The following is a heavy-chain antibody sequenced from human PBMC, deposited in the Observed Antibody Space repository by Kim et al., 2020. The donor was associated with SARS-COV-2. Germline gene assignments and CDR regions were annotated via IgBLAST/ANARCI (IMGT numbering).Heavy chain of an antibody. D-gene: IGHD6-19*01. J-gene: IGHJ6*01. CDR2: ACYIGTN. CDR3: ERHPRYGSGGYVAFYY. V-gene: IGHV4-39*01. Sequence: SETLSLTCTVSGGSLSSSSYYWGWLRQPTGKGLEWIGIACYIGTNYSNPFLKSRATLCVDTSNTQFPLKLGSVVAADTPAYYCERHPRYGSGGYVAFYY. CDR1: GGSLSSSSYY.